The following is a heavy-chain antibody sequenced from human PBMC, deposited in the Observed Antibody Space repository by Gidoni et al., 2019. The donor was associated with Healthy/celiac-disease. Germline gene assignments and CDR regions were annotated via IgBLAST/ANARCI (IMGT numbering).Heavy chain of an antibody. D-gene: IGHD3-3*01. V-gene: IGHV1-46*01. Sequence: QAQLVQSRAEVNKSRASVNVSCKASVYTFTSYYMHWVRQAPGQGLEWMGIINPSGGSTSYAQKFQGRVTMTRDTSTSTVYMELSSLRSEDTAVYYCARDDTIQLSFDPWGQGTLVTVSS. CDR1: VYTFTSYY. CDR3: ARDDTIQLSFDP. CDR2: INPSGGST. J-gene: IGHJ5*02.